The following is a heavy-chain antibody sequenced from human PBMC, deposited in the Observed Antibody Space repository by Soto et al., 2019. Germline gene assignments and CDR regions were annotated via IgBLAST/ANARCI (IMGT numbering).Heavy chain of an antibody. Sequence: ASVKVSCKASAYTFTSYDINWVRQATGQGLEWMGWMNPNSGNTGYAQKFQGRVTMTRNTPISTPYIELSSLSSEGPAVYYCARKVVVPAAKYIYYYYYMDVWGKGTTVTVSS. CDR1: AYTFTSYD. CDR2: MNPNSGNT. J-gene: IGHJ6*03. D-gene: IGHD2-2*01. V-gene: IGHV1-8*01. CDR3: ARKVVVPAAKYIYYYYYMDV.